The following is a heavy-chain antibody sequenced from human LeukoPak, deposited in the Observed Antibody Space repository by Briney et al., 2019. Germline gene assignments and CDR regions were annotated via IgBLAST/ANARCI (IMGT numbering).Heavy chain of an antibody. Sequence: GGSLRLSCAASGFTSSSYAMSWVRQAPGKGLEWVSTINGNGDNTYYADSVKGRVTISRDNSKNTLYLQMNSLRVEDTAVYYCARRGDYFPFDYWGQGILVTVSS. V-gene: IGHV3-23*01. D-gene: IGHD3-16*01. CDR3: ARRGDYFPFDY. J-gene: IGHJ4*02. CDR2: INGNGDNT. CDR1: GFTSSSYA.